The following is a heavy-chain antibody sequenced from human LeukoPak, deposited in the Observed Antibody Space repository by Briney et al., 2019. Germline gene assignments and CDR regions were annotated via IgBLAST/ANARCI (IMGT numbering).Heavy chain of an antibody. V-gene: IGHV1-69*13. CDR3: ARDQYSSGWPYFGY. CDR2: IIPIFGTA. Sequence: ASVKVSCKASGDTFSSYAISWVRQAPGQGLEWMGGIIPIFGTANYAQKFQGRVTITADESTSTAYMELSSLRSEDTAVYYCARDQYSSGWPYFGYWGQGTLVTVSS. J-gene: IGHJ4*02. D-gene: IGHD6-19*01. CDR1: GDTFSSYA.